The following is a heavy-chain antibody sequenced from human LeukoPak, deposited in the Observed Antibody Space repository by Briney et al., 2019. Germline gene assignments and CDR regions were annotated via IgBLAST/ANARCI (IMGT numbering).Heavy chain of an antibody. CDR3: VRFHCCSGDYFEY. V-gene: IGHV4-39*01. Sequence: PSETLSLTCTVSGGSIYSSRYYWGWIRQPPGKGLEWIGSIYSSGSTYNNPSLESRLTISVDTSKNQFSLKLYSVTAADTAVYYCVRFHCCSGDYFEYWGQGTLVTVSS. CDR1: GGSIYSSRYY. CDR2: IYSSGST. J-gene: IGHJ4*02. D-gene: IGHD3-10*02.